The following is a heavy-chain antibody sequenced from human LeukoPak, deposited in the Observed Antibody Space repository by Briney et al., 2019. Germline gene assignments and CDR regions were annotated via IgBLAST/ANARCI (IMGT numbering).Heavy chain of an antibody. V-gene: IGHV4-39*01. CDR3: ARVPYTVGVDY. Sequence: SETPSLTCTVSGGSISSSSYYWGWIRQPPGKGLEWIGSINYSGSTYYNPSLKSRVTIFVDTSKNQFSLKLRSVTAADTAVYYCARVPYTVGVDYWGQGTLVTVSS. CDR1: GGSISSSSYY. D-gene: IGHD4-17*01. J-gene: IGHJ4*02. CDR2: INYSGST.